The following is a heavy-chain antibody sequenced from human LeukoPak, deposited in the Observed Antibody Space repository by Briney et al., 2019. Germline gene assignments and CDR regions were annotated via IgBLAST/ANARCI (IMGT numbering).Heavy chain of an antibody. V-gene: IGHV3-23*01. CDR1: GFAFSVYA. CDR2: INANSGTR. Sequence: QPGRSLRLSCAASGFAFSVYAMSWLRQPPGKGLEWVSTINANSGTRSYAASVRGRFTISRDNSKNTLYLQLNTLRADDTATYYCAKPISGGLAVTADWFHPWGQGTLVVVSS. CDR3: AKPISGGLAVTADWFHP. D-gene: IGHD6-19*01. J-gene: IGHJ5*01.